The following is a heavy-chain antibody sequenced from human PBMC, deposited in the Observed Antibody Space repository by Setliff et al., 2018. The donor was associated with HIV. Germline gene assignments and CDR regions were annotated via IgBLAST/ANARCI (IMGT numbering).Heavy chain of an antibody. V-gene: IGHV1-69*10. CDR1: GGTFSSHA. J-gene: IGHJ3*02. CDR2: IIPIVDKT. Sequence: SVKVSCKASGGTFSSHAINRVRQAPGQGLEWMGGIIPIVDKTNYAQKFQGRVAITADKSTITAYMELSSLRSEDTAVYYCAREPDYGIRDAFDIWAKGQWSPSPQ. D-gene: IGHD4-17*01. CDR3: AREPDYGIRDAFDI.